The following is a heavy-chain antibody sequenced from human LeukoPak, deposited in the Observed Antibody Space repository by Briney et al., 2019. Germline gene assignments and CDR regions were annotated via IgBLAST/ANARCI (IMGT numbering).Heavy chain of an antibody. CDR1: GFTFNSAW. CDR2: IKSKTDGGTT. D-gene: IGHD2-15*01. J-gene: IGHJ5*02. CDR3: TTEGYCSGGDCYSYDT. V-gene: IGHV3-15*01. Sequence: GGSLRLSCAASGFTFNSAWLTWVRQGPGKGLEWVGRIKSKTDGGTTDYAAPVKGRFSISRDDSRNKVYLQMNSLKAEDTALYYCTTEGYCSGGDCYSYDTWGQGALVTVSS.